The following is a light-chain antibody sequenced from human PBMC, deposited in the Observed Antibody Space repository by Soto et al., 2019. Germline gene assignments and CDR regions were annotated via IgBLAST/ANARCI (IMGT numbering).Light chain of an antibody. V-gene: IGLV2-23*02. J-gene: IGLJ3*02. Sequence: QSVLTQPASVSGSPGQSITLSCTGTSREVGLYNLVSWYQQLPGKAPKLIIYEVSERPSGISDRFSGSKSGNTASLTISGLQDGDEADYYCCSYVGSSILMFGGGTKLTVL. CDR2: EVS. CDR3: CSYVGSSILM. CDR1: SREVGLYNL.